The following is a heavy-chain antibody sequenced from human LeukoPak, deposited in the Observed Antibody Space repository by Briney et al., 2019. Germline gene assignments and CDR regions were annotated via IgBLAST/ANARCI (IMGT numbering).Heavy chain of an antibody. CDR2: ISDSGGST. V-gene: IGHV3-23*01. CDR3: AKSSSGFYRRFDY. D-gene: IGHD3-22*01. Sequence: GGSLRLSCAASGFTFSDYAMSWVRQAPGKGLEWVSVISDSGGSTYYADSVRGRFTISRDNSKTTLYLQMNSLRAEDTAIYYCAKSSSGFYRRFDYWGQGTLVTVSS. J-gene: IGHJ4*02. CDR1: GFTFSDYA.